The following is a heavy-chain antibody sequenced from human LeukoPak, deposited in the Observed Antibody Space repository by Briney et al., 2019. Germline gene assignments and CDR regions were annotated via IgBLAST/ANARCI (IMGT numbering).Heavy chain of an antibody. V-gene: IGHV3-23*01. D-gene: IGHD3-3*01. J-gene: IGHJ4*02. CDR3: ARDVTLDDFWSGYYGDY. CDR1: GFTFSSYA. CDR2: ISGSGGST. Sequence: GGSLRLSCAASGFTFSSYAMSWVRQAPGKGLEWVSAISGSGGSTYYADPVKGRFTISRDNAKNSLYLQMNSLRAEDTAVYYCARDVTLDDFWSGYYGDYWGQGTLVTVSS.